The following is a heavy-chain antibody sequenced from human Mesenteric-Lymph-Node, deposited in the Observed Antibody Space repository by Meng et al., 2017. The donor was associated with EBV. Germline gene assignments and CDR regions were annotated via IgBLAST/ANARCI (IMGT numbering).Heavy chain of an antibody. CDR3: ARGGGYSYGQPQDL. CDR2: INPNSGGT. CDR1: GYAFTGYY. J-gene: IGHJ4*02. Sequence: QVQLGQSGAEVKKPGASVKVSCKASGYAFTGYYMHWVRQAPGQGLEWMGWINPNSGGTNCAQKSQGGVTISVDTSKNQFSLKLSSVTAADTAVYYCARGGGYSYGQPQDLWGQGTLVTVSS. V-gene: IGHV1-2*02. D-gene: IGHD5-18*01.